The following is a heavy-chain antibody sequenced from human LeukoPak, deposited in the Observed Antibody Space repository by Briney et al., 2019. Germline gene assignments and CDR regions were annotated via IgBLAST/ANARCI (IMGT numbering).Heavy chain of an antibody. Sequence: GGSLRLSCAASGLTFRNYALTWVRQAPGRGLERVSSITGGGVGPSYAASVKGRFTVYRDNSKNTLYLQMNRLRAGDTAVYYCAKDPNGDYVGAFDSWGQGTLVTVSS. D-gene: IGHD4-17*01. CDR1: GLTFRNYA. CDR3: AKDPNGDYVGAFDS. J-gene: IGHJ3*01. CDR2: ITGGGVGP. V-gene: IGHV3-23*01.